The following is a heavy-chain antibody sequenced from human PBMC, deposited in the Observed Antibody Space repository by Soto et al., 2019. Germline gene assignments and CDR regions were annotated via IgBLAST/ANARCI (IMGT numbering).Heavy chain of an antibody. J-gene: IGHJ6*02. CDR1: GGSISSSDYY. D-gene: IGHD6-13*01. CDR3: ASSSSWYYYYGMDV. CDR2: IYYSGST. V-gene: IGHV4-31*03. Sequence: SETLSLTCTVSGGSISSSDYYWSWICQHPGKGLEWIGYIYYSGSTYYNPSLKSRVTISVDTSKNQFSLKLSSVTAADTAVYYCASSSSWYYYYGMDVWGQGTTVTVSS.